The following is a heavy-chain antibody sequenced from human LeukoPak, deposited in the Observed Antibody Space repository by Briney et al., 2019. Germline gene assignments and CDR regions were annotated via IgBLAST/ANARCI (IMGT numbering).Heavy chain of an antibody. V-gene: IGHV4-34*01. CDR3: ARARYMLRFLEWYLNQKYFDY. CDR2: INHSGST. D-gene: IGHD3-3*01. J-gene: IGHJ4*02. CDR1: GGSFSVYY. Sequence: PSETLSLTCAVYGGSFSVYYWSWIRQPPGKGLEWIGEINHSGSTNYNPSLKSRVTISVDTSKNQFSLKLSSVTAADTAVYYCARARYMLRFLEWYLNQKYFDYWGQGTLVTVSS.